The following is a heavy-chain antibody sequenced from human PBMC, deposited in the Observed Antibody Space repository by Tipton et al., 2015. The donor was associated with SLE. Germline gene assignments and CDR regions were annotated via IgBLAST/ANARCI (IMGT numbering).Heavy chain of an antibody. Sequence: TLSLSCAVYGGSFSGYYWSWIRQPPGKGLEWIGEINHSGSTNYNPSLKSRVTISVDTSKNQFSLKLSSVTAADTAVYYCACQSSGWSNWFDPWGQGTLVTVSS. V-gene: IGHV4-34*01. CDR2: INHSGST. CDR3: ACQSSGWSNWFDP. D-gene: IGHD6-13*01. CDR1: GGSFSGYY. J-gene: IGHJ5*02.